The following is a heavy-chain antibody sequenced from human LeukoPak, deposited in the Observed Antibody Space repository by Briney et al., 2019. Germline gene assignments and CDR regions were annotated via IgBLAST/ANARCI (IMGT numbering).Heavy chain of an antibody. V-gene: IGHV4-30-2*01. J-gene: IGHJ4*02. D-gene: IGHD6-19*01. CDR1: GGSISSGGYY. CDR3: ARGKDTGYSSGWYDY. Sequence: PSETLSLTCTVSGGSISSGGYYWNWIRQPPGKGLEWIGYIYHSGSTYYNPSLKSRVTISVHRSKNQFSLKLSSVTAADTAVYYCARGKDTGYSSGWYDYWGQGTLVTVSS. CDR2: IYHSGST.